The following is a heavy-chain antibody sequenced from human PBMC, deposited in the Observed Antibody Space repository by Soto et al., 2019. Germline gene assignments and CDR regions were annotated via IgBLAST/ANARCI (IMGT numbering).Heavy chain of an antibody. Sequence: QVQLVQSGAEVRKPGSSVKISCKASGGTSSKHAISWVRQAPGQGLEWMGGIIPVFRTTNLAPRFQGRITITGDESTMTVFMELRSLIPEDTAVYFCTRDSGNVVVIASKEYYGMDVWGQGTTVTVSS. V-gene: IGHV1-69*01. CDR2: IIPVFRTT. CDR1: GGTSSKHA. D-gene: IGHD2-15*01. CDR3: TRDSGNVVVIASKEYYGMDV. J-gene: IGHJ6*02.